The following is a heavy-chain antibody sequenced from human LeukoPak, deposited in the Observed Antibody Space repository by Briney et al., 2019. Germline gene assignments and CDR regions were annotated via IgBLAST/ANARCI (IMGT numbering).Heavy chain of an antibody. CDR3: ARTQKYYDLWSGMN. J-gene: IGHJ4*02. CDR2: ISSSGSAD. D-gene: IGHD3-3*01. Sequence: AGGSVRLSCAATGFTFSDSYMSWLRQAPGKGLKWLSYISSSGSADYYADSVQGRFTVSRDNAKSSLYLQMNSLRAEDTAVYYCARTQKYYDLWSGMNWGQGTLVTVSS. CDR1: GFTFSDSY. V-gene: IGHV3-11*04.